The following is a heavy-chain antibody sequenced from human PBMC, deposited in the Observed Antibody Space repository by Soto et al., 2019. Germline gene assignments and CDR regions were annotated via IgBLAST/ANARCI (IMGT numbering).Heavy chain of an antibody. Sequence: ASVNVSCKASGYTFTGHYIHWVRQAPGQGLEWMGWINPISGDTEYAQKFQGRVTMTRDTSISTAYMDLRSLISDDTAVYYCARVSRSPYAMDAWGQGTTVTVSS. CDR2: INPISGDT. CDR3: ARVSRSPYAMDA. D-gene: IGHD2-2*01. V-gene: IGHV1-2*02. CDR1: GYTFTGHY. J-gene: IGHJ6*02.